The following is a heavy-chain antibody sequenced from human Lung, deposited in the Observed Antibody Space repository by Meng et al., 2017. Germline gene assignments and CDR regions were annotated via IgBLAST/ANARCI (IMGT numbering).Heavy chain of an antibody. V-gene: IGHV4-34*01. CDR3: ARGPTTMAHDFDY. D-gene: IGHD4-11*01. CDR1: GGSFSDYY. Sequence: QWGAGLWKASDTLSLTCVVAGGSFSDYYWSWIRQPPGKGLEWIGEINHSGSTNYNPSLESRATISVDTSQNNLSLKLSSVTAADSAVYYCARGPTTMAHDFDYWGQGTLVTVSS. CDR2: INHSGST. J-gene: IGHJ4*02.